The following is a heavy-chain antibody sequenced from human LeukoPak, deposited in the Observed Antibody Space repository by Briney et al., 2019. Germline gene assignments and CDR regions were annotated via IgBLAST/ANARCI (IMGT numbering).Heavy chain of an antibody. V-gene: IGHV1-69*13. CDR3: ARVYYDSSGYLDY. CDR2: IIPIFGTA. J-gene: IGHJ4*02. CDR1: GGTFSSYA. D-gene: IGHD3-22*01. Sequence: SVKVSCKASGGTFSSYAISWVRQAPGQGLEWMGGIIPIFGTANYAQKFQGRVTITADESTSTAYMELSSLRSEDTAVYCCARVYYDSSGYLDYWGQGTLVTVSS.